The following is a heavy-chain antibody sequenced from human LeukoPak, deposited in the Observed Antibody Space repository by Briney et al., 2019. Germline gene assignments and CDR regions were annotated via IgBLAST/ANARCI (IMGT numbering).Heavy chain of an antibody. CDR2: IYPGDSDT. CDR1: GYTFTTYW. D-gene: IGHD3-16*02. CDR3: ARPSVSGSYPFDC. J-gene: IGHJ4*02. Sequence: GESLKISCKGSGYTFTTYWIAWVRQMPGKGLEWMGIIYPGDSDTRYSPSFQGQVTISADKSISTAYLQWSSLKASDTAMYYCARPSVSGSYPFDCWGQGTLVTVSS. V-gene: IGHV5-51*01.